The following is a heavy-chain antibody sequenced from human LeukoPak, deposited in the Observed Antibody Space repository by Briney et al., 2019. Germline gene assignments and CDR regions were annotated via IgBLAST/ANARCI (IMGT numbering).Heavy chain of an antibody. CDR1: GFSFSNFG. V-gene: IGHV3-30*02. CDR2: IRYDGSNE. D-gene: IGHD3-3*01. J-gene: IGHJ4*02. CDR3: ARDLGIFGDFDY. Sequence: GGSLRLSCTTSGFSFSNFGMHWVRQAPDKGLEWLAFIRYDGSNEYSADSVKGRFTISRDNSRNTLFVQMDSLRSEDTAVYYCARDLGIFGDFDYWGQGTLVIVSS.